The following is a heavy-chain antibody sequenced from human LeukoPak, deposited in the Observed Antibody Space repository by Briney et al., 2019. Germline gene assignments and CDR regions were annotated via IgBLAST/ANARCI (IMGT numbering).Heavy chain of an antibody. D-gene: IGHD5-12*01. Sequence: PSETLSLTCTVSGGSISSYYWSWIRQPPGKGLEWIGYIYYSGSTNYNPSLKSRVTISVDTSKNQFSLKLSSVTAADTAVYYCARVATIGRHYYCGMDVWGKGTTVTVSS. J-gene: IGHJ6*04. V-gene: IGHV4-59*01. CDR2: IYYSGST. CDR3: ARVATIGRHYYCGMDV. CDR1: GGSISSYY.